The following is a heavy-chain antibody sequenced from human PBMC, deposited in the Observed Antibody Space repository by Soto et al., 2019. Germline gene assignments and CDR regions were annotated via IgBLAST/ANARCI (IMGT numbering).Heavy chain of an antibody. V-gene: IGHV3-7*01. Sequence: EVQLAESGGGLVQPGGSLRLSCVASGFTFSRHYMTWVRQAPGKGLESVAKIKPDGSERYYVDSVRGRFTFSRDNAKNSLALQMNSLRDEDTAEYYCAIEEWWRVEFWGQGTLVTVSS. CDR3: AIEEWWRVEF. CDR1: GFTFSRHY. CDR2: IKPDGSER. D-gene: IGHD2-15*01. J-gene: IGHJ4*02.